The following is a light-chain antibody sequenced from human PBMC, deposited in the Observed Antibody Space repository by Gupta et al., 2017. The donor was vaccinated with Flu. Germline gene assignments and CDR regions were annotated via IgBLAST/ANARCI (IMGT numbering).Light chain of an antibody. Sequence: SALTQPASVSGSPGQSITISCTGTSSDVGGHNYVSWYQHHPGKAPQLLIYEVTNRPSGVSNRFSGSKSGNTASLTIFGLQAEDESNYYCSSYTSSNTWVFGGGTRVTVL. CDR2: EVT. CDR1: SSDVGGHNY. V-gene: IGLV2-14*01. J-gene: IGLJ3*02. CDR3: SSYTSSNTWV.